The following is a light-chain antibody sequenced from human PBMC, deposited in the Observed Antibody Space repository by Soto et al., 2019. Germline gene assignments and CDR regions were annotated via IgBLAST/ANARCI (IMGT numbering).Light chain of an antibody. CDR3: QQYNNWPFN. J-gene: IGKJ5*01. V-gene: IGKV3-15*01. Sequence: EIVLTQSPATLSLSPGERATLSCRASQSVSSYLAWYQQKPGQAPRLLIYGASSRATGIPVRFSGSGSGTEFTLTISSLQSEDFAVYYCQQYNNWPFNFGQGTRLEIK. CDR1: QSVSSY. CDR2: GAS.